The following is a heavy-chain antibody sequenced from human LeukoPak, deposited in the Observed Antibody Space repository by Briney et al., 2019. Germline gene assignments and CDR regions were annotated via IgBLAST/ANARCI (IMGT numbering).Heavy chain of an antibody. CDR1: GGSISSSPYY. D-gene: IGHD1-26*01. CDR2: IYHSGST. J-gene: IGHJ4*02. V-gene: IGHV4-39*01. Sequence: PSETLSLTCTVSGGSISSSPYYWGWIRPPPGKGPEWIGSIYHSGSTYYNPSLKSRVTISVDTSKNQFSVKLNSVTAADTAVYYCARPGGSYANYFDYWGQGTLVTVSS. CDR3: ARPGGSYANYFDY.